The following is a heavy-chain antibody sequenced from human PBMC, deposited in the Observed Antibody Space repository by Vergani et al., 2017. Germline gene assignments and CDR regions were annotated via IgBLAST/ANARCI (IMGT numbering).Heavy chain of an antibody. CDR1: GFTFSSYG. Sequence: QVQLVESGGGAVQPGRSLRLSCAASGFTFSSYGMHWVRQAPGKGLEWVAVISYDGSNKYYADSVKGRFTISRDNSKNTLYLQMNSLRAEDTAVYYCAKERVELEVVPDAFDIWGQGTMVTVSS. CDR3: AKERVELEVVPDAFDI. D-gene: IGHD2-8*02. V-gene: IGHV3-30*18. CDR2: ISYDGSNK. J-gene: IGHJ3*02.